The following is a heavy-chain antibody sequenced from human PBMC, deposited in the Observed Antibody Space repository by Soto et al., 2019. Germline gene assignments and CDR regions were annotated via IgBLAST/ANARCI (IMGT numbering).Heavy chain of an antibody. J-gene: IGHJ5*02. D-gene: IGHD3-3*01. Sequence: QVQLVQSGAEVKKPGASVKVSCKASGYTFTSYDINWVRQATGQGLEWMGWMNPNSGNTGYAQKFQGRVTMTRNTSISTAYMELSSLRSEDTAVYYCATNRVYYDFWRFDPWGQGTLVTVSS. V-gene: IGHV1-8*01. CDR3: ATNRVYYDFWRFDP. CDR1: GYTFTSYD. CDR2: MNPNSGNT.